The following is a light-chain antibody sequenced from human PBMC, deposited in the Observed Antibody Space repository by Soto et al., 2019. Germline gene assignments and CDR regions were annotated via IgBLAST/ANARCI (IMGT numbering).Light chain of an antibody. Sequence: QSVLTQPPSVSGAPGQRVTISCTGSSSNIGAGYYVHWYQQLPGTAPKLLIYRNNNRPSGVPDRFSGSKSGTSASLAITGLQAEDEADYYCHSYDSSLSGSVFGGGTKLTVL. CDR3: HSYDSSLSGSV. V-gene: IGLV1-40*01. CDR2: RNN. CDR1: SSNIGAGYY. J-gene: IGLJ3*02.